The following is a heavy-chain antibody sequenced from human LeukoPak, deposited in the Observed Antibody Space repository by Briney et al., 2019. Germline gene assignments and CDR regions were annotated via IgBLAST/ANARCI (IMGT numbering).Heavy chain of an antibody. Sequence: SVKVSCKASGGTFSSYAISWVRQAPGQGLEWMGGIIPIFGTANYAQKFQGRVTITADESTSTAYMELSSLRSEDTAVYYCARGTGSYRTYYYYGMDVWGQGTTVTVSS. D-gene: IGHD1-26*01. V-gene: IGHV1-69*13. CDR1: GGTFSSYA. J-gene: IGHJ6*02. CDR2: IIPIFGTA. CDR3: ARGTGSYRTYYYYGMDV.